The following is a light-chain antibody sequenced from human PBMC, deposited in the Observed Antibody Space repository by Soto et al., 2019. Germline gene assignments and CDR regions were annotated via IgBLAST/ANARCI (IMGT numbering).Light chain of an antibody. CDR1: QSITSSY. Sequence: EIVLTQSPGTLSLSPGERATLSCRASQSITSSYLAWYQQKPDQAPRLLIYGASRRATDIPDRFSGSGSGTDFTLTISRLEPEDFAVYFCQLYDSSSYTFGQGTKLEIK. CDR2: GAS. V-gene: IGKV3-20*01. J-gene: IGKJ2*01. CDR3: QLYDSSSYT.